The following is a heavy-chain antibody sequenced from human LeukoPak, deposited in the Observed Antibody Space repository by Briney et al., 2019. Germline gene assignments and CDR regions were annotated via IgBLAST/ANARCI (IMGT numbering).Heavy chain of an antibody. CDR2: ISGSGGST. Sequence: GGSLRLSCAASGFTFSSYAMSWVRQAPGKGLEWVSAISGSGGSTYYADSVKGRFTISRDNSKNTLYLQMNSLRAEDTAVYYCAKDPPVKTDIVGATTAWGQGTLVTVSS. D-gene: IGHD1-26*01. J-gene: IGHJ4*02. V-gene: IGHV3-23*01. CDR3: AKDPPVKTDIVGATTA. CDR1: GFTFSSYA.